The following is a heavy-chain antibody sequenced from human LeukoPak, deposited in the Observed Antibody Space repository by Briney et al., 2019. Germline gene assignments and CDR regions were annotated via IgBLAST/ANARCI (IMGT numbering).Heavy chain of an antibody. CDR1: GGSFSGYY. V-gene: IGHV4-34*01. Sequence: PSETLSLTCAVYGGSFSGYYWSWIRQPPGKGLEWIGEINHSGSTNYNPSLKSRVTISVDTSKNQFSLKLSSVTAADTAVYYCARRGGYSGSGRKIFDYWGQGTLVTVSS. CDR3: ARRGGYSGSGRKIFDY. J-gene: IGHJ4*02. D-gene: IGHD5-12*01. CDR2: INHSGST.